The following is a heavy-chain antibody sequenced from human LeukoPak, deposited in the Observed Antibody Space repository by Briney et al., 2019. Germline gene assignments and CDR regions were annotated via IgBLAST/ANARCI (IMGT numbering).Heavy chain of an antibody. CDR2: INSDGSST. Sequence: GGSLRLSCAASGFTFSSYWMHWVRQAPGKGLVWVSRINSDGSSTSYADSVKGRFTISRDNAKNTLYLQMNSLRAEDTALYYCAREIAVAGSYYYYYMDVWGKGTTVTVSS. CDR3: AREIAVAGSYYYYYMDV. CDR1: GFTFSSYW. V-gene: IGHV3-74*01. D-gene: IGHD6-19*01. J-gene: IGHJ6*03.